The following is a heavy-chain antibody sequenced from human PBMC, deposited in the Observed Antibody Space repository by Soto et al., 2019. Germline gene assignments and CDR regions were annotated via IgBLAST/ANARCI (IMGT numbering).Heavy chain of an antibody. V-gene: IGHV3-7*03. Sequence: GGSLRLSCVTSGFTFNSYWMSWVRQTPGEGLECVARINHDGSDKNYVDSVKGRFTISRDNAKNSLFLQMNSLRADDTAVYYCTTLSWDASDWHWGLGALVTVS. CDR2: INHDGSDK. CDR1: GFTFNSYW. J-gene: IGHJ4*02. D-gene: IGHD6-19*01. CDR3: TTLSWDASDWH.